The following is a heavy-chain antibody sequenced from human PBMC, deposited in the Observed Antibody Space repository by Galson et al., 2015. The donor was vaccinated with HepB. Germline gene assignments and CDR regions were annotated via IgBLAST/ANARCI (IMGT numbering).Heavy chain of an antibody. J-gene: IGHJ1*01. V-gene: IGHV1-18*01. CDR1: GYTFTSYG. CDR3: ATSPNGSGSYRGAEYFQH. Sequence: SVKVSCKASGYTFTSYGISWVRQAPGQGLEWMGWISAYNGNTNYAQKLQGRVTMTTDTSTSTAYMELRSLRSDDTAVYYCATSPNGSGSYRGAEYFQHWGQVTLVTVSS. CDR2: ISAYNGNT. D-gene: IGHD3-10*01.